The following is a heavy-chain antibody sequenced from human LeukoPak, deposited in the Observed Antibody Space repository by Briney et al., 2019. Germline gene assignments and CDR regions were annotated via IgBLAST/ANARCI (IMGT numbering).Heavy chain of an antibody. V-gene: IGHV4-39*07. CDR1: GGSISSSSYY. CDR2: MYYGGSN. CDR3: ARVTEKYYFDY. D-gene: IGHD2/OR15-2a*01. Sequence: PSETLPLTCTVSGGSISSSSYYWGWIRQPPGKGLEWIESMYYGGSNYYNPSLKSRVTISVDTSKNQFSLKLSSVTAADTAVYFCARVTEKYYFDYWGQGTLVTVSS. J-gene: IGHJ4*02.